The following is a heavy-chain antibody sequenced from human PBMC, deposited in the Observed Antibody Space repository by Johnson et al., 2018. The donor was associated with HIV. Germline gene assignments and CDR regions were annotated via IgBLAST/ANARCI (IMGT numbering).Heavy chain of an antibody. D-gene: IGHD3-10*01. CDR3: ARRRSYDDAFDI. V-gene: IGHV3-33*08. Sequence: QVQLVESGGGVVQPGRSLRLSCAASGFTFSRYGMHWVRQAPGKGLEWVAVIGYDGSNKYYADSVKGRFTISSDNSKNTMYLQINSLGAGDTAIYYCARRRSYDDAFDIWGRGTMVTVSS. J-gene: IGHJ3*02. CDR1: GFTFSRYG. CDR2: IGYDGSNK.